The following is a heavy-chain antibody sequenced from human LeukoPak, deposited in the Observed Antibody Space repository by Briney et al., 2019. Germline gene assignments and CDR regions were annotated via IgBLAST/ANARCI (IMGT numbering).Heavy chain of an antibody. CDR2: ISAYNGNT. Sequence: ASVKVSCKASGYTFTSYGISWVRQAPGQGLEWMGWISAYNGNTNYAQKLQGRVTMTADTSTSTAYMELRSLRSEDTAVYYCARGRKGKQQLVPDYWGQGTLVTVSS. CDR3: ARGRKGKQQLVPDY. D-gene: IGHD6-13*01. V-gene: IGHV1-18*01. CDR1: GYTFTSYG. J-gene: IGHJ4*02.